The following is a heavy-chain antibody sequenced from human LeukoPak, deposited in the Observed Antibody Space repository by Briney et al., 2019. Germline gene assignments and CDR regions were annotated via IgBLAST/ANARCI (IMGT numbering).Heavy chain of an antibody. CDR1: GFVFSSYS. J-gene: IGHJ4*02. V-gene: IGHV3-48*01. D-gene: IGHD4-23*01. Sequence: GGSLRLSCAASGFVFSSYSMNWVRQAPGKGLEWVSFLIVGNGNQHYADSVKGRFTVSRDDAKNSLYLQMNSLRAEDTAVYYCARDRNGGSFDYWGQGTLVTVSS. CDR2: LIVGNGNQ. CDR3: ARDRNGGSFDY.